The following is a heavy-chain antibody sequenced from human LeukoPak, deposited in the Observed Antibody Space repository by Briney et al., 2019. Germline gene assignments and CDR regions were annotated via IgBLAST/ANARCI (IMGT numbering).Heavy chain of an antibody. J-gene: IGHJ4*02. CDR3: AREGYYDSSGYYYPLYFDY. CDR1: GFTVSSNY. CDR2: IYSGGRT. Sequence: PGGSLRLSCAASGFTVSSNYMSWVRQAPGKGLEWVSVIYSGGRTYYADSVKGRFTISRDNSKNTLYLQMNSLRAEDTAVYYCAREGYYDSSGYYYPLYFDYWGQGTLVTVSS. V-gene: IGHV3-66*01. D-gene: IGHD3-22*01.